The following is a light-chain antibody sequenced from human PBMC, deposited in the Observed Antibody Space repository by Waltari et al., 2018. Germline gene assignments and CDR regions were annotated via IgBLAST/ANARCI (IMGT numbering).Light chain of an antibody. J-gene: IGLJ1*01. CDR2: EVS. CDR1: DSDVGAYDF. Sequence: QSALTQPASVSGSPGQSITISCSGTDSDVGAYDFVSWYQQHPGKAPHLIIYEVSTRSSAISNRFSASKSGNTASLTISGLQAEDEADYYCSSYTTSSAPGVFGTGTRVTVL. V-gene: IGLV2-14*01. CDR3: SSYTTSSAPGV.